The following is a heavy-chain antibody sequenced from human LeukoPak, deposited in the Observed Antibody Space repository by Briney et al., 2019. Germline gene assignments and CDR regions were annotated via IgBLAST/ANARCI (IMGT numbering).Heavy chain of an antibody. D-gene: IGHD4-23*01. V-gene: IGHV3-48*03. Sequence: GGSLRLSCAASGFTFSSYEMNWVRQAPGKGLEWLSYISSSGTTIKYADSVKGRFTISRDNSKNTLYLQMNSLRAEDTAVYYCAKDQYGGNPQYYFDYWGQGTLVTVSS. CDR1: GFTFSSYE. CDR3: AKDQYGGNPQYYFDY. CDR2: ISSSGTTI. J-gene: IGHJ4*02.